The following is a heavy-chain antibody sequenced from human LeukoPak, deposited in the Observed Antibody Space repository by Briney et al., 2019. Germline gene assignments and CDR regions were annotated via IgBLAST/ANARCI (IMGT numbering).Heavy chain of an antibody. CDR2: IYPGDSDT. CDR1: GYSFTSYW. CDR3: ATHRYSSGWYPGARYYYYGMDV. Sequence: HGESLKISCKGSGYSFTSYWIGWVRQVPGKGLEWMGIIYPGDSDTRYSPSFQGQVTISADKSISTAYLQWSSLKASDTAMYYCATHRYSSGWYPGARYYYYGMDVWGQGTTVTVSS. V-gene: IGHV5-51*01. D-gene: IGHD6-19*01. J-gene: IGHJ6*02.